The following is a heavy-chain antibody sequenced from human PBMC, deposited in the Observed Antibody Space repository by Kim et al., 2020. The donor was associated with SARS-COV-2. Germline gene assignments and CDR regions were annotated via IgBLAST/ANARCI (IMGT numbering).Heavy chain of an antibody. Sequence: SETLSLTCTVSGGSISSYYWTWIRQPPGKGLEWIGYIYSSGSTNYNPSLKSRVTISGDTSKNQFSLKLSSVTAADTAGYYCGGGFDYWGQGTLVSASS. J-gene: IGHJ4*02. CDR3: GGGFDY. V-gene: IGHV4-59*01. CDR1: GGSISSYY. CDR2: IYSSGST.